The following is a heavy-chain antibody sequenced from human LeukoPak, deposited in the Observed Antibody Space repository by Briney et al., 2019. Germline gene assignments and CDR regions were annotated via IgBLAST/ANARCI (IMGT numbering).Heavy chain of an antibody. D-gene: IGHD2-15*01. Sequence: SGTLSHTCTVSGGSISSYYWSWIRQPAGKGLEWIGRIYTSGSTNYNPSLKSRVTMSVDTSKNQFSLKLSSVTAADTAVYYCARSSGPYDAFDIWGQGTMVTVSS. CDR1: GGSISSYY. V-gene: IGHV4-4*07. J-gene: IGHJ3*02. CDR2: IYTSGST. CDR3: ARSSGPYDAFDI.